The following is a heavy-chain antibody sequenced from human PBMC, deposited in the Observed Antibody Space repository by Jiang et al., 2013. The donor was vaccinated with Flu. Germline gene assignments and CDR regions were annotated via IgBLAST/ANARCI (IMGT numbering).Heavy chain of an antibody. Sequence: GPGLVKPSETLSLTCTVSGGSISSSSYYWGWIRQPPGKGLEWIGSIYYSGSTYYNPSLKSRVTISVDTSKNQFSLKLSSVTAADTAVYYCARHESIMGLRLGEPYIDYWGQGTLVTVSS. D-gene: IGHD3-16*01. CDR3: ARHESIMGLRLGEPYIDY. CDR2: IYYSGST. V-gene: IGHV4-39*01. CDR1: GGSISSSSYY. J-gene: IGHJ4*02.